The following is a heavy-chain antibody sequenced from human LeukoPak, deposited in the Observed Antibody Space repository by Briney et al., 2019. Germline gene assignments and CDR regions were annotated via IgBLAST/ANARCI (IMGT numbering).Heavy chain of an antibody. CDR2: INQDGSEK. D-gene: IGHD1-26*01. CDR3: VRDGVGAPPFDY. V-gene: IGHV3-7*01. CDR1: GFTFSTYW. J-gene: IGHJ4*02. Sequence: GGSLRLSCAASGFTFSTYWMSWARRAPGRGLEWVANINQDGSEKYYVDSVKGRFTISRDNAKNTLLLQMNSLRAEDTAVYYCVRDGVGAPPFDYWGQGVLVTVSP.